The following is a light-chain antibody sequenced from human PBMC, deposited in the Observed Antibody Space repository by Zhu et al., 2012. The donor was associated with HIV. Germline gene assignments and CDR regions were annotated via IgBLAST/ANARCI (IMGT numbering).Light chain of an antibody. CDR3: QQLNSYPQT. J-gene: IGKJ2*01. Sequence: DIQLTQSPSFLSAPVGDRVTITCRASQGISSYLAWYQQKPGKAPKLLIYAASTLQSGVPSRFSGSGSGTEFTLTISSLQPEDFATYYCQQLNSYPQTFGQGTKPEIK. CDR2: AAS. V-gene: IGKV1-9*01. CDR1: QGISSY.